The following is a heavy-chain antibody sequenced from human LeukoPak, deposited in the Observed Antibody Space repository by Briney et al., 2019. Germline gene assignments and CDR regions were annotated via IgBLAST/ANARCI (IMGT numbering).Heavy chain of an antibody. V-gene: IGHV5-51*01. D-gene: IGHD3-22*01. CDR2: IYPGDSDT. Sequence: GESLKISCKGSGYSFTSYWIGWVRQMPGKGLEWMGIIYPGDSDTRYSPSFQGQVTISADKSIRTAYLQWSRLKASDTAMYYCASTRYYYDSSGYDYWGQGTLITVSS. CDR3: ASTRYYYDSSGYDY. J-gene: IGHJ4*02. CDR1: GYSFTSYW.